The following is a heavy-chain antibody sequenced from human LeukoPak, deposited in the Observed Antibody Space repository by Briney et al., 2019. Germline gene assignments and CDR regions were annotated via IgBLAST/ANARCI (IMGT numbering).Heavy chain of an antibody. V-gene: IGHV3-66*01. CDR3: TKGTGNGPSFDY. CDR2: IYSGGST. J-gene: IGHJ4*02. CDR1: GFTVTTTY. D-gene: IGHD1-14*01. Sequence: PGGSLRLSCAASGFTVTTTYMSWVRQAPGKGLEWVSLIYSGGSTYYADSVKGRFTISRDISKNTVFLQMNSLRAEDTAVYYCTKGTGNGPSFDYWGQGTLVTVSS.